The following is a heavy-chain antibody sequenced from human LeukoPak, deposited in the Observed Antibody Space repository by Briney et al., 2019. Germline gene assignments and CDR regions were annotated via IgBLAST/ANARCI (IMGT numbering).Heavy chain of an antibody. Sequence: PGGSLRLSCAASGFTVSSNFVTWVRQAPGKGLEWVSVIVSGSSTYSANSVKRRFNISRDKSKNSLYPQMNSLRAEYTAVYYCAKGSNILGFAFDIWGQATMVTASS. D-gene: IGHD3-9*01. J-gene: IGHJ3*02. CDR2: IVSGSST. V-gene: IGHV3-53*01. CDR3: AKGSNILGFAFDI. CDR1: GFTVSSNF.